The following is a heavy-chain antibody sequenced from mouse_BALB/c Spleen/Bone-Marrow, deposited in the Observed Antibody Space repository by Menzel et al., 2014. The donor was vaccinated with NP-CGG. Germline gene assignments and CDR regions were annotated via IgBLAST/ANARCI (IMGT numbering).Heavy chain of an antibody. CDR2: FYPGNSDT. J-gene: IGHJ3*01. CDR1: GYSFTSYW. V-gene: IGHV1-5*01. Sequence: EVQLQQSGTVLARPGASVKMSCKASGYSFTSYWMHWVKQRPGQGLEWIGAFYPGNSDTTYNQKFKGKAKLTAVTSASTAHMELSSLTNEDSAVYYCTFLVKEDFAYWGQGTLVTVSA. D-gene: IGHD2-10*02. CDR3: TFLVKEDFAY.